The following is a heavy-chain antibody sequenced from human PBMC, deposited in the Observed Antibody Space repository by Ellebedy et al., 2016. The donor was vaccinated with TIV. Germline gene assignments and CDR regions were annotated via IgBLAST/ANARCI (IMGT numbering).Heavy chain of an antibody. CDR1: GYTFTGYY. V-gene: IGHV1-2*02. J-gene: IGHJ3*02. Sequence: ASVKVSCKASGYTFTGYYMHWVRQAPGQGLEWMGWINPRTGDTRYAQKFQGRVTMTRDTSISSVNIELSSLTSDDAAVYYCARILRTVTTTAIAFDIWGQGTMVAVSS. D-gene: IGHD4-17*01. CDR3: ARILRTVTTTAIAFDI. CDR2: INPRTGDT.